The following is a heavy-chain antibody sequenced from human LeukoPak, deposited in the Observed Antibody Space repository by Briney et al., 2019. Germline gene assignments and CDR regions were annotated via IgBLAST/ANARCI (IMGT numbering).Heavy chain of an antibody. CDR2: INPSGGST. V-gene: IGHV1-46*01. CDR3: ARAQDRTDAFDI. Sequence: ALVKASCKASGYTFTSYYMHWVRQAPGQGLEWMGIINPSGGSTSYAQKFQGRVTMTRDTSTSTVYMELSSLRSEDTAVYYCARAQDRTDAFDIWGQGTMVTVSS. J-gene: IGHJ3*02. CDR1: GYTFTSYY. D-gene: IGHD2-15*01.